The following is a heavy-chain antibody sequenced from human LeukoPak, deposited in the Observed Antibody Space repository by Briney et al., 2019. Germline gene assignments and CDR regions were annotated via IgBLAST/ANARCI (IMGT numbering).Heavy chain of an antibody. V-gene: IGHV4-34*01. CDR3: ARGDGDYTGSSDAFDI. J-gene: IGHJ3*02. CDR2: INHSGST. D-gene: IGHD4-17*01. Sequence: SETLSLTCAVYGGSFSGYYWSWIRQPPGKGLEWIGEINHSGSTNYNPSLKSRVTMSVDTSKNQFSLKLSSVTAADTAVYYCARGDGDYTGSSDAFDIWGQGTMVTVSS. CDR1: GGSFSGYY.